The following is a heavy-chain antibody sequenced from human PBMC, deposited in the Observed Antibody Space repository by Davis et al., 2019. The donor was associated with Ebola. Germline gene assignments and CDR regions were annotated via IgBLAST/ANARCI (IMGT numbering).Heavy chain of an antibody. D-gene: IGHD3-22*01. CDR2: IGTGHDT. V-gene: IGHV3-23*01. CDR3: AKHKTTMILLRGFDY. Sequence: GESLKISCAASGFIFSNCAMYWVRQAPGKGLEWVSIIGTGHDTYYADSVKGRFTISRDNSKNTVYMQMHNLRAEDTAVYYCAKHKTTMILLRGFDYWGQGTLVTVSS. CDR1: GFIFSNCA. J-gene: IGHJ4*02.